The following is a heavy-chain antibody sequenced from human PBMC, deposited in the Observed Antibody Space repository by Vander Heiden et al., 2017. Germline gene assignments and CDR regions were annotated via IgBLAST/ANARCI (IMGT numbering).Heavy chain of an antibody. D-gene: IGHD3-22*01. Sequence: EVQLVESGGGLVQPGRSLRLSCAASGFTFADYAMHGVREAAGKGLEWVSGISWNSGSIGYADSVKGRFTISRDNAKNSLYLQMNSLRAEDTALYYCAKGNHYYDSSGFFDYWGQGTLVTVSS. CDR3: AKGNHYYDSSGFFDY. CDR2: ISWNSGSI. CDR1: GFTFADYA. J-gene: IGHJ4*02. V-gene: IGHV3-9*01.